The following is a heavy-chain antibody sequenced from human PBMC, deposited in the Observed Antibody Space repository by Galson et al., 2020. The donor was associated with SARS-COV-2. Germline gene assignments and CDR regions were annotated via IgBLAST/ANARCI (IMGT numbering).Heavy chain of an antibody. CDR3: AKAPLTACGGARCYPFDY. CDR2: IINSGIDT. D-gene: IGHD2-15*01. V-gene: IGHV3-23*01. J-gene: IGHJ4*02. Sequence: GGSLRFSCSASGFTFDNYAMNWVRQVPGKGLEWVSSIINSGIDTYYAPSVKDRFTISRDNSQNMVYLQMNNLRAEDTALYYCAKAPLTACGGARCYPFDYWGRGTLVIVSS. CDR1: GFTFDNYA.